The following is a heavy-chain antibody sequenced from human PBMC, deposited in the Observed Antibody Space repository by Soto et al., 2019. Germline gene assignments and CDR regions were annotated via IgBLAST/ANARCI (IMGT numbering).Heavy chain of an antibody. D-gene: IGHD1-26*01. V-gene: IGHV4-28*01. CDR2: IHYTGFT. CDR3: ATKDNGKYFFEH. Sequence: SETLSLTCGVSGSSISNDNWWVWIRQPPGKGLEWIGYIHYTGFTYSNPSLKSRLTMPVDTSKNQFSLKLSSVTAVDTAVYYCATKDNGKYFFEHWGQGTLVTVSS. CDR1: GSSISNDNW. J-gene: IGHJ4*02.